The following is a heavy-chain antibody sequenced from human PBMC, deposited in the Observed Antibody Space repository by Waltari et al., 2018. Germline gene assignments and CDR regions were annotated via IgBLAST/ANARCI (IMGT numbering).Heavy chain of an antibody. D-gene: IGHD6-13*01. J-gene: IGHJ6*03. CDR3: ARRAAIAATGPTYYMDV. CDR1: GFTFSSYW. Sequence: VQLVESGGGLVQPGGSLRLSCAASGFTFSSYWMHWVRQAPGKGLEWIGSIYHSGSTYYNPSLKSRVTISVDTSKNQFSLKLSSVTAADTAVYYCARRAAIAATGPTYYMDVWGKGTTVTVSS. V-gene: IGHV4-38-2*01. CDR2: IYHSGST.